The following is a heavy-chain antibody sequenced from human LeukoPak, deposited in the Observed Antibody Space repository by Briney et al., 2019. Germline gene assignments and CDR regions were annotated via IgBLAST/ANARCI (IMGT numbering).Heavy chain of an antibody. J-gene: IGHJ4*02. CDR3: VSFYETY. V-gene: IGHV3-30-3*01. CDR2: ISYDGSNK. Sequence: GRSLRLSCAASGFTFSSYAMHWVRQATGKGLEWVAVISYDGSNKYYADSVKGRFTISRDNSKNTLYLQMNSLRAEDTAVYYCVSFYETYWGRGTLVTVS. CDR1: GFTFSSYA. D-gene: IGHD2/OR15-2a*01.